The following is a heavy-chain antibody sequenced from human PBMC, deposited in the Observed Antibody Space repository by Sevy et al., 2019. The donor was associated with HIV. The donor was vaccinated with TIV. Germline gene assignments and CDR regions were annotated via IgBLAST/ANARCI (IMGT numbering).Heavy chain of an antibody. CDR1: GYTFTGYY. CDR3: ARVDPMIVPVMAGY. CDR2: INPNSGGT. J-gene: IGHJ4*02. D-gene: IGHD3-22*01. Sequence: ASVKVSCKASGYTFTGYYMHWVRQAPGQGLEWMGWINPNSGGTNYAQKFQGRVTMTRDTSISTAYMELSRLRSDDTAVYYCARVDPMIVPVMAGYWGQGTLVTVSS. V-gene: IGHV1-2*02.